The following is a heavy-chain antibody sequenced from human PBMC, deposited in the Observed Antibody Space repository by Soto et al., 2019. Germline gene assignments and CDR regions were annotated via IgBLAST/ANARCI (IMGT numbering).Heavy chain of an antibody. J-gene: IGHJ5*02. Sequence: QVQLVQSGAEVKKPGSSVKVSCKASGGTFSSYTISWVRQAPGQGLEWMGRIIPILGIANYAQKFQGRVTITEDKTTSTAYMELSSLRSEDTAVYYCARERSYCSSTSCYSWFDPWGQGTLVTVSS. CDR2: IIPILGIA. V-gene: IGHV1-69*08. CDR3: ARERSYCSSTSCYSWFDP. D-gene: IGHD2-2*01. CDR1: GGTFSSYT.